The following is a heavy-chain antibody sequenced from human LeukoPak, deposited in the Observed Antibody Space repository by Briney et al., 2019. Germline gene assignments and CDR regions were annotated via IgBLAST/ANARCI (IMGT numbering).Heavy chain of an antibody. CDR1: GFTFSSYS. CDR3: ARAFSRSLSIWFDP. D-gene: IGHD3-16*01. CDR2: ISSSSSYI. Sequence: GGSLRLPCAASGFTFSSYSMNWVRQAPGKGLEWVSSISSSSSYIYYADSVKGRFTISRDNAKNSLYLQMNSLRAEDTAVYYCARAFSRSLSIWFDPWGQGTLVTVSS. V-gene: IGHV3-21*01. J-gene: IGHJ5*02.